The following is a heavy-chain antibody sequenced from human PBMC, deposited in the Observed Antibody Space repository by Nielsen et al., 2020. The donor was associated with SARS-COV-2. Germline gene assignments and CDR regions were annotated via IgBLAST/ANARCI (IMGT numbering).Heavy chain of an antibody. CDR1: RFAVSSNY. J-gene: IGHJ4*02. CDR2: ISSADST. D-gene: IGHD4-23*01. CDR3: ARVGDYGAKD. V-gene: IGHV3-53*01. Sequence: GGSLRLSCAASRFAVSSNYMSWVRQAPGKGLEWVSLISSADSTYYIDSVKGRFTISRDNSNNTLYLQMNSLRAEDTAVYYCARVGDYGAKDWGQGTLVTVSS.